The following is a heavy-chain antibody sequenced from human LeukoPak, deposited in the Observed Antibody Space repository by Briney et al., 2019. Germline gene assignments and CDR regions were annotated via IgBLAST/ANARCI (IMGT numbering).Heavy chain of an antibody. J-gene: IGHJ4*02. CDR3: ARVPYCSSTSCYAGDYSTKTVFDY. Sequence: SETLSLTCTVSGGSISSSSYYWGWIRQPPGKGLEWTGSIYYSGSTYYNPSLKSRVTISVDTPKNQFSLKLSSVAAADTAVYYCARVPYCSSTSCYAGDYSTKTVFDYWGQGTLVTVSS. V-gene: IGHV4-39*01. CDR2: IYYSGST. D-gene: IGHD2-2*01. CDR1: GGSISSSSYY.